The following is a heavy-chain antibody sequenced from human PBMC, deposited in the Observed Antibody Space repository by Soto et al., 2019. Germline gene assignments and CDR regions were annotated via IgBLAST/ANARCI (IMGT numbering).Heavy chain of an antibody. D-gene: IGHD6-19*01. CDR1: GFTFSSYA. Sequence: GGSLRLSCAASGFTFSSYAMHWVRQAPGKGLEWVAVISYDGSNKYYADSVKGRFTISRDNSKNTLYLQMNSLRAEDTAVYYCAGGHGAGTYYYYGMDVWGQGTTVTVSS. V-gene: IGHV3-30-3*01. J-gene: IGHJ6*02. CDR2: ISYDGSNK. CDR3: AGGHGAGTYYYYGMDV.